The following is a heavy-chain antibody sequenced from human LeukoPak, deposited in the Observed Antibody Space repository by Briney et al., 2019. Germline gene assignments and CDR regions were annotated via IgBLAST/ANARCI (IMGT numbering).Heavy chain of an antibody. CDR1: GGSISSGSYY. CDR2: IYTSGST. V-gene: IGHV4-61*02. D-gene: IGHD3-16*01. J-gene: IGHJ4*02. Sequence: SQTLSLTCTVSGGSISSGSYYWSWIRQPAGKGLEWIGRIYTSGSTNYNPSLKSRVTISVDTSKNQFSLKLSSVTAADTAVYYCVGGEKLDYCDYWGQGTLVTVSS. CDR3: VGGEKLDYCDY.